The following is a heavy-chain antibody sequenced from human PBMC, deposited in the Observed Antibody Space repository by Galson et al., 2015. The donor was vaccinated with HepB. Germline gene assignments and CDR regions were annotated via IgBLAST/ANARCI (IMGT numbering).Heavy chain of an antibody. CDR2: TRNKANSYTT. V-gene: IGHV3-72*01. D-gene: IGHD6-6*01. CDR1: GFTFSAHY. J-gene: IGHJ4*02. CDR3: VRISSYISDY. Sequence: SLRLSCAASGFTFSAHYMDWVRQAPGKGLEWVGRTRNKANSYTTEYAASVKGRFTISRDDSKNSLYLQMNSLKTEDTAVYYCVRISSYISDYWGQGALVTVSS.